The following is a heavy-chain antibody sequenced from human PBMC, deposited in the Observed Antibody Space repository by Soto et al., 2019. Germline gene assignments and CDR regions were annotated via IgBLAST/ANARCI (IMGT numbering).Heavy chain of an antibody. V-gene: IGHV4-4*02. D-gene: IGHD3-22*01. CDR2: IYHSGST. Sequence: SETLSLTCAVSVGSISSSNWWSWVRQPPGKGLEWIGEIYHSGSTNYNPSLKSRVTISVDKSKNQFSLKLSSVTAADTAVYYCAREITYYYDSSGYYPALRNWFDPWGQGTLVTVS. J-gene: IGHJ5*02. CDR3: AREITYYYDSSGYYPALRNWFDP. CDR1: VGSISSSNW.